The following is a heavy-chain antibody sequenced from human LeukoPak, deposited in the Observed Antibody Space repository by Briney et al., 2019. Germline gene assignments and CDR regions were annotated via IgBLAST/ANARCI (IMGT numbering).Heavy chain of an antibody. CDR3: ARHRLHRIYYDTTGYYHDACDI. J-gene: IGHJ3*02. Sequence: ASVKVSCKASGYTFTSTDINWVRQATGQGLEWMGWMNPSSGNTGYAQHFQGRLTMTRDTSISTAYMELSSLRSEDTAVYFCARHRLHRIYYDTTGYYHDACDIWGQGTMVTVSS. CDR2: MNPSSGNT. D-gene: IGHD3-22*01. CDR1: GYTFTSTD. V-gene: IGHV1-8*01.